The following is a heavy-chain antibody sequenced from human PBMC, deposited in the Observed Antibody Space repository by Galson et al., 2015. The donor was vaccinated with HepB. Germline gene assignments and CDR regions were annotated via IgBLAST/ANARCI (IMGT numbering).Heavy chain of an antibody. CDR1: GFTFSSYS. J-gene: IGHJ4*02. D-gene: IGHD6-19*01. CDR3: ARDHQWLANDY. CDR2: ISSSSSYI. Sequence: SLRLSCAASGFTFSSYSMNWVRQAPGKGLEWVSSISSSSSYIYYADSVKGRFTISRDNAKNSLYLQMNSLRAEDTAVYYCARDHQWLANDYWGQGTLVTVSS. V-gene: IGHV3-21*01.